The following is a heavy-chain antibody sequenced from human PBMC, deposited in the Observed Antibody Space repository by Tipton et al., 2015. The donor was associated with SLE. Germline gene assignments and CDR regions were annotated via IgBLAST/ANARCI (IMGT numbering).Heavy chain of an antibody. Sequence: SLRLSCAASGFTFSSYAMSWVRQAPGKGLEWVSAISGSGGSTYYADSVKGRFTIARDNSKNTLYLQMNSLRAEDTAVYYCAKDPSIMITFGGVDYWGQGTLVTVSS. CDR1: GFTFSSYA. CDR2: ISGSGGST. CDR3: AKDPSIMITFGGVDY. D-gene: IGHD3-16*01. J-gene: IGHJ4*02. V-gene: IGHV3-23*01.